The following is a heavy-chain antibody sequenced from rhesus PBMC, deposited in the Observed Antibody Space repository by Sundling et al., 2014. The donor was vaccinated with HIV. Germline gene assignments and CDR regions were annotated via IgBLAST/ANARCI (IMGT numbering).Heavy chain of an antibody. V-gene: IGHV3-103*01. Sequence: EVQLVESGGGLVQPGGSLRLSCAASGFTFSNYGMYWVRQAPGKGLEWVSTIKSGGGSTYYADSVKGRFTISRDNSKNTLSLQMNSLRAEDTAVYYCAKDPSYGIGYFDLWGPGTPITISS. CDR1: GFTFSNYG. J-gene: IGHJ2*01. D-gene: IGHD4-29*01. CDR3: AKDPSYGIGYFDL. CDR2: IKSGGGST.